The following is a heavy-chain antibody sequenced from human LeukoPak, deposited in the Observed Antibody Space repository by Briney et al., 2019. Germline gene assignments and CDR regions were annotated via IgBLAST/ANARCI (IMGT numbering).Heavy chain of an antibody. Sequence: GGSLRLSCAASGFTFSSYWMTWVRQAPGEGLEWVSCISSSGSTIYYADSVKGRFTISRDNAKNSLYLQMNSLRAEDTAVYYCATGYFDWLVYFDYWGQGTLVTVSS. D-gene: IGHD3-9*01. J-gene: IGHJ4*02. CDR1: GFTFSSYW. V-gene: IGHV3-48*03. CDR3: ATGYFDWLVYFDY. CDR2: ISSSGSTI.